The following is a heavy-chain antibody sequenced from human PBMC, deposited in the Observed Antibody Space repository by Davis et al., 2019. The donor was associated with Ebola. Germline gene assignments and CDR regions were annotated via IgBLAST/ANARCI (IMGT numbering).Heavy chain of an antibody. Sequence: GGSLRLSCAASGFTVSSNYMSWVRQAPGKGLEWVSVIYSGGSTYYADSVKGRFTISRDNSKNTLYLQMNSLRAEDTAVYYCARGPIAAAGDLYYYYGMDVWGQGTTVTVFS. CDR2: IYSGGST. D-gene: IGHD6-13*01. CDR3: ARGPIAAAGDLYYYYGMDV. CDR1: GFTVSSNY. V-gene: IGHV3-53*01. J-gene: IGHJ6*02.